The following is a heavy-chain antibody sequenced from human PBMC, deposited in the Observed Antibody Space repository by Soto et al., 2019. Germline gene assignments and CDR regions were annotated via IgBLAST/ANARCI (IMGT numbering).Heavy chain of an antibody. Sequence: PSETLSLTCTVSGGSISSSSYYWGWIRQPPGKGLEWIGSIYYSGSTYYNPSLKSRVTISVDTSKNQFSLKLSSVTAADTAVYYCARLSFGIRYYYDSSGRPIWWFDPWGQGTLVTVSS. D-gene: IGHD3-22*01. CDR3: ARLSFGIRYYYDSSGRPIWWFDP. V-gene: IGHV4-39*01. CDR1: GGSISSSSYY. J-gene: IGHJ5*02. CDR2: IYYSGST.